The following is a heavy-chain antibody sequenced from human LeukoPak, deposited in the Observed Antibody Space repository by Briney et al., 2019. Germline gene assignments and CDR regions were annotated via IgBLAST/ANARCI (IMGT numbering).Heavy chain of an antibody. D-gene: IGHD6-19*01. CDR3: ASAYSSGWQGDAFDI. V-gene: IGHV5-51*01. CDR1: GYSFTSYW. CDR2: IYPGDSDT. J-gene: IGHJ3*02. Sequence: GESLKISCKGSGYSFTSYWIGWVRQMPGKGLEWMGIIYPGDSDTRYSPSFQGQVTISADKSISTAYLQWSSLKASDTAMYCCASAYSSGWQGDAFDIWGQGTMVTVSS.